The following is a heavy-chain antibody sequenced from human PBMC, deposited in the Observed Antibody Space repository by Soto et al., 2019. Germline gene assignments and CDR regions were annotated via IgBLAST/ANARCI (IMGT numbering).Heavy chain of an antibody. CDR1: GGTFSSYA. V-gene: IGHV1-69*01. J-gene: IGHJ6*02. CDR3: ARDRGPDCSGGSCYSHYYYYYGMDV. CDR2: IIPIFGTA. Sequence: QVQLVQSGAEVKKPGSSVKVSCKASGGTFSSYAISWVRQAPGQGLEWMGGIIPIFGTANYAQKFQGRVTITADESTSTAYMELSSLRSEDTAVYYCARDRGPDCSGGSCYSHYYYYYGMDVWGQGTTVTVSS. D-gene: IGHD2-15*01.